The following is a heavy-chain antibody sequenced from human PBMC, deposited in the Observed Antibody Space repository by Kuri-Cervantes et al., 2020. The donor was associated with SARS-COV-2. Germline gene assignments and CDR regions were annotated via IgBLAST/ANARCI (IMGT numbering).Heavy chain of an antibody. Sequence: SETLSLTCSVSGGSISRYYWSWMRQPPGKGLEWIGNIHYSGSTNYNNSLDSRVTISVDTSKNQLSLRLSSVTAADTAVYYCARERGDGYNRDAFDIWGQGTMVTVSS. D-gene: IGHD5-24*01. J-gene: IGHJ3*02. V-gene: IGHV4-59*12. CDR2: IHYSGST. CDR1: GGSISRYY. CDR3: ARERGDGYNRDAFDI.